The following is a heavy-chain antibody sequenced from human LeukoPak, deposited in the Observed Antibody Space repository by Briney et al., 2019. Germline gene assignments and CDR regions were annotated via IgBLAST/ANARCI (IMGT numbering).Heavy chain of an antibody. D-gene: IGHD4-17*01. Sequence: GGSLRPSCAASGFTFSIYAMSWVRQAPGKGLEWVSGISGSGGSTYYADSVKGRFTISRDNSKNTLYLHMKSLRDEDTAVYYCAKEATVTPGNVNWFDTWGQGTLVTVSS. V-gene: IGHV3-23*01. CDR1: GFTFSIYA. J-gene: IGHJ5*02. CDR3: AKEATVTPGNVNWFDT. CDR2: ISGSGGST.